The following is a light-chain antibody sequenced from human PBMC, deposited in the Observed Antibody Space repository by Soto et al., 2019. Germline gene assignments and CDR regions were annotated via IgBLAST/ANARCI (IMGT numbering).Light chain of an antibody. CDR2: DAG. CDR1: QSVRSN. CDR3: QKYNDWPT. Sequence: ETLITQSPATLSVSPGERVTLSCRASQSVRSNLAWYQHKPGQAPRLLIYDAGTRATGIAVRFSGSGSEIEFTLTISSLQAEDFAVYYCQKYNDWPTFGQGTRLEIK. J-gene: IGKJ5*01. V-gene: IGKV3-15*01.